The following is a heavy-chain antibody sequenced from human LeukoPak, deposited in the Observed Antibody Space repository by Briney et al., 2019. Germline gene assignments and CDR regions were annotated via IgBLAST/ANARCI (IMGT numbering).Heavy chain of an antibody. CDR3: ARHLDDYGSGSYEY. CDR1: GGSISAYY. V-gene: IGHV4-59*08. Sequence: SETLSLTCSVSGGSISAYYWSWIRQPPGKGRGWIGYIHSTGSTDYNPSLKSRVTMSVDTSKNQFSLKLGSVTAADTAVYYCARHLDDYGSGSYEYWGQGTLVTVSS. CDR2: IHSTGST. J-gene: IGHJ4*02. D-gene: IGHD3-10*01.